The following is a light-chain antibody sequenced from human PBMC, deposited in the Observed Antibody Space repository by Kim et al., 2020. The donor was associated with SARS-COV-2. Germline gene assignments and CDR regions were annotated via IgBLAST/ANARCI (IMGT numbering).Light chain of an antibody. CDR1: QSVSSK. V-gene: IGKV3-15*01. CDR3: HHYYNWPRT. Sequence: EILMTQSPATLSVSPGERATLSCRASQSVSSKLAWYQQKPGQGPRLLIYNASTRATGIPAGFSGSGSGTEFTLTISRLQSEDFAVYYCHHYYNWPRTFGQGTKVDIK. J-gene: IGKJ1*01. CDR2: NAS.